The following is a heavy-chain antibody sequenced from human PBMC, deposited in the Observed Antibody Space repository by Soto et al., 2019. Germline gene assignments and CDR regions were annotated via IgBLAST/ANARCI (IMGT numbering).Heavy chain of an antibody. D-gene: IGHD6-6*01. V-gene: IGHV1-3*01. CDR2: INAGNGNT. CDR3: ARNARPGYYFDY. Sequence: ASVKVSCKASGYTFTSYAMHWVRQAPGQRLEWMGWINAGNGNTKYSQKFQGRVTITRDTSASTAYMELSSLRSEDTAVYYCARNARPGYYFDYWGQGTLVTVSS. J-gene: IGHJ4*02. CDR1: GYTFTSYA.